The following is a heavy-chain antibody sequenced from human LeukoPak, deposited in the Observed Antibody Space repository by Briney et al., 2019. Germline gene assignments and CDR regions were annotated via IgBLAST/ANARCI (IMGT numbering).Heavy chain of an antibody. CDR1: GATFSSYA. V-gene: IGHV1-69*01. CDR2: IIPIFGTA. CDR3: ERDYGIVVAPNYYYYYGMDV. D-gene: IGHD3-22*01. Sequence: SSEKVSCKASGATFSSYAISWVRQAPGQGLEWLGGIIPIFGTANYAQKFQGRVTITANESTSTAYMELSSLRSEDTAVYYCERDYGIVVAPNYYYYYGMDVWGQGTTVTVSS. J-gene: IGHJ6*02.